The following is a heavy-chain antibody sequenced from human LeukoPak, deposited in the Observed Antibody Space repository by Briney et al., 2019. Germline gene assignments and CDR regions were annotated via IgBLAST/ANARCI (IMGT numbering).Heavy chain of an antibody. CDR3: ARDRSIPFDY. CDR2: ISSSTSYI. J-gene: IGHJ4*02. V-gene: IGHV3-21*01. Sequence: GGSLRLSCAASGFTFSSYSMNWVRQAPGKGLEWVSSISSSTSYIYYADSVKGRFTISRDNAKNSLYLQMNSLRAEDSAVYYCARDRSIPFDYWGQGTLVTVSS. D-gene: IGHD2-2*02. CDR1: GFTFSSYS.